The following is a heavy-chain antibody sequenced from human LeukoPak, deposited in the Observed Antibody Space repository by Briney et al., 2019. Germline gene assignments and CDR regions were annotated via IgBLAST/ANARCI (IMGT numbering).Heavy chain of an antibody. D-gene: IGHD4-17*01. V-gene: IGHV1-18*01. CDR3: ARAGNTVTSHFDY. Sequence: ASVKVSCKASGYTFISYGMNWVRQAPGQGLEWMGWISTYNGNTNYAQNLQGRVTMTTDTSTSTAYMELRSLRSDDTAVYYCARAGNTVTSHFDYWGQGTLVTVSS. J-gene: IGHJ4*02. CDR2: ISTYNGNT. CDR1: GYTFISYG.